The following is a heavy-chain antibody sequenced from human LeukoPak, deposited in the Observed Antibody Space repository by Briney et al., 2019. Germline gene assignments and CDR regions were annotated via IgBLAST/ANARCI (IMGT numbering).Heavy chain of an antibody. CDR3: ARGRGSYGYYFDY. V-gene: IGHV3-9*01. Sequence: GGSLRLSCAASGFTFDDYAMHWVRQAPGKGLEWVSGISWNSGSIGYADSVKGRFTISRDSSKNTLYLQVNSLRAEDTAVYYCARGRGSYGYYFDYWGQGTLVTVSS. D-gene: IGHD1-26*01. CDR1: GFTFDDYA. CDR2: ISWNSGSI. J-gene: IGHJ4*02.